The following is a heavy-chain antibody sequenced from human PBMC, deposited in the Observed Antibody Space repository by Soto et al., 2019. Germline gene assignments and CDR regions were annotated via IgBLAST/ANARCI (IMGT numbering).Heavy chain of an antibody. Sequence: SGPTLVNPTQTLTLTCTFSGFSLSTSGVGVGWIRQPPGKALEWLALIYWDDDKRYSPSLKSRLTVTKDTSKNQVVLTMTNMDPVDTATYYCARDSITMVRGVHPPNWFDPWGQGTLVTVSS. J-gene: IGHJ5*02. D-gene: IGHD3-10*01. CDR2: IYWDDDK. CDR1: GFSLSTSGVG. V-gene: IGHV2-5*02. CDR3: ARDSITMVRGVHPPNWFDP.